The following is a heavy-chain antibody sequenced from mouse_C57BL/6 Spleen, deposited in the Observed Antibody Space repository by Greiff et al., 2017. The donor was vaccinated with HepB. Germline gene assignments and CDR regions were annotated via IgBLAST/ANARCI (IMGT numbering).Heavy chain of an antibody. J-gene: IGHJ4*01. D-gene: IGHD1-1*01. CDR1: GFNIKDDY. V-gene: IGHV14-4*01. CDR2: IDPENGDT. Sequence: EVQLQQSGAELVRPGASVKLSCTASGFNIKDDYMHWVKQRPEQGLEWIGWIDPENGDTEYASKFPGKATITAATSSNTANLQLRRMTSEDNAVYYCTTVTTVVAHYYAMDYWGQGTSVTVSS. CDR3: TTVTTVVAHYYAMDY.